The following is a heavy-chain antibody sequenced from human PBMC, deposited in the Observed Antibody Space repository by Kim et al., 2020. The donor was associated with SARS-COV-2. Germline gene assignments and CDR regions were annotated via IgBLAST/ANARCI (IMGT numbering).Heavy chain of an antibody. J-gene: IGHJ4*02. Sequence: SETLSLTCAVYGGSFSGYYWSWIRQPPGKGLEWIGEINHSGSTNYNPSLKSRVTISVDTSKNQFSLKLSSVTAADTAVYYCARDDYSNFGGFDYWGQGTL. CDR2: INHSGST. CDR3: ARDDYSNFGGFDY. V-gene: IGHV4-34*01. D-gene: IGHD4-4*01. CDR1: GGSFSGYY.